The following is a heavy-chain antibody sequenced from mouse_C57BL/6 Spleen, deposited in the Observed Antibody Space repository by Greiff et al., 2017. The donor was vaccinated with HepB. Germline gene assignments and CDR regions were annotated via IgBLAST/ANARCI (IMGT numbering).Heavy chain of an antibody. CDR3: ARQDYYGSSQGYFDV. D-gene: IGHD1-1*01. CDR2: IHPNSGST. Sequence: QVQLQQPGAELVKPGASVKLSCKASGYTFTSYWMHWVKQRPGQGLEWIGMIHPNSGSTNYNEKFKSKATLTVDKSSSTAYMQLSSLTSEDSAVYYCARQDYYGSSQGYFDVCGTGTTVTVSS. V-gene: IGHV1-64*01. CDR1: GYTFTSYW. J-gene: IGHJ1*03.